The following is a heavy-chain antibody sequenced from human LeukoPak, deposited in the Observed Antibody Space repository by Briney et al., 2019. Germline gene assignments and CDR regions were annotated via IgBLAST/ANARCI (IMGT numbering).Heavy chain of an antibody. J-gene: IGHJ4*02. Sequence: ASVKVSYKASGYTFTSYYMHWVRQAPGQGLEWMGIINPSGGSTSYAQKFQGRVTMTRDTSTSTVYMELSSLRSEDTAVYYCARDRAAAGDFDYWGQGTLVTVSS. CDR1: GYTFTSYY. CDR3: ARDRAAAGDFDY. CDR2: INPSGGST. D-gene: IGHD6-13*01. V-gene: IGHV1-46*01.